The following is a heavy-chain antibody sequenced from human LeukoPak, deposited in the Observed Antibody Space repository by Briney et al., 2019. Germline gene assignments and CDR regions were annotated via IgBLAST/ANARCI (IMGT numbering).Heavy chain of an antibody. J-gene: IGHJ4*02. CDR2: IEDDGSEQ. D-gene: IGHD5-12*01. CDR3: ARDIIRGQSDFDY. CDR1: GFNFGNYW. V-gene: IGHV3-7*01. Sequence: PGGSLRLSCVASGFNFGNYWMSWVRQAPGKGLEFVGNIEDDGSEQNYVDSVEGRFTISRDNVKNSLYLQMNSLRVEDTAVYYCARDIIRGQSDFDYWGQGILVTVSS.